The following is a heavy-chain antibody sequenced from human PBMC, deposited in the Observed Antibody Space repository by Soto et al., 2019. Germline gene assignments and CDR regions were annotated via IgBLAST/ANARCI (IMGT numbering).Heavy chain of an antibody. Sequence: QVQLQESGPGLVKPSETLSLTCTVSGGSISSYYWSWIRQPPGKGLEWIGYIYYSGSTNYNPSLKGRVTISVDTSKNQFSLKLSSVTAADTAVYYCARTYYYDSSGHTAFDYWGQGTLVTVSS. J-gene: IGHJ4*02. V-gene: IGHV4-59*01. CDR3: ARTYYYDSSGHTAFDY. D-gene: IGHD3-22*01. CDR2: IYYSGST. CDR1: GGSISSYY.